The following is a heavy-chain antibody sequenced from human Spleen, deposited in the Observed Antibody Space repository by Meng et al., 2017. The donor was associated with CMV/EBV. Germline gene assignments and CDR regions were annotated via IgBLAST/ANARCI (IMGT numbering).Heavy chain of an antibody. J-gene: IGHJ6*02. Sequence: GSLRLSCTVSGGSISSRTYYWGWIRQPPGKGLEWIGSIFYSGSTYYNPSLKSRVTISVDTSKNQFSLKLSSVTAADTAVYYCARERSTVTTDYNYYYYYGMDVWGQGTTVTVSS. CDR3: ARERSTVTTDYNYYYYYGMDV. D-gene: IGHD4-11*01. V-gene: IGHV4-39*07. CDR2: IFYSGST. CDR1: GGSISSRTYY.